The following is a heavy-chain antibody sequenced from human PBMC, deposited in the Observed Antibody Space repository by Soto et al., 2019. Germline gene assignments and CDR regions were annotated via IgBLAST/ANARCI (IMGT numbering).Heavy chain of an antibody. Sequence: EVQLVESGGGLVQPGGSLRLSCAASGFTFSTYGMNWVRQAPGKGLEWVSYISSDTTTIIYADSVKGRFTISRDNAENSLYVQMNSLRDEDTAMYYCARNRYCRVGNCYVPDYWGQGTLVTVSS. V-gene: IGHV3-48*02. D-gene: IGHD2-15*01. CDR1: GFTFSTYG. CDR3: ARNRYCRVGNCYVPDY. J-gene: IGHJ4*02. CDR2: ISSDTTTI.